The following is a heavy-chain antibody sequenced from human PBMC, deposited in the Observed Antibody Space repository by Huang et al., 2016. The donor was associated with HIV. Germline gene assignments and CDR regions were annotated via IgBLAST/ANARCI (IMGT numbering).Heavy chain of an antibody. CDR3: AHSAYDTSGYVFRMHFDF. V-gene: IGHV2-5*02. Sequence: QITLKESGPTLVKPTQTLTLTCTFSGFSLSAGEVGVGWIRQPPGKALEWLALIYWDDDRRYSPSLKSRLTITKDSSRSQVGLTMTNMGPMDTATYYCAHSAYDTSGYVFRMHFDFWGQGTLVTVSS. CDR1: GFSLSAGEVG. D-gene: IGHD3-22*01. J-gene: IGHJ4*02. CDR2: IYWDDDR.